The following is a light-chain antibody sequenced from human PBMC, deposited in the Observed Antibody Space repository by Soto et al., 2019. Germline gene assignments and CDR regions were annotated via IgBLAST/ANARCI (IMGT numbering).Light chain of an antibody. CDR1: QSISSY. CDR3: QQSYSTTPLT. V-gene: IGKV1-39*01. J-gene: IGKJ4*01. CDR2: ATS. Sequence: DIQMTQSPSSLSASVGDRVTITCRASQSISSYLNWYQQKPRKAPKLLIYATSSLQSGVPSRFSGSGSGTDFTLTISSLQPEDFATYYCQQSYSTTPLTFCGGTKVEIK.